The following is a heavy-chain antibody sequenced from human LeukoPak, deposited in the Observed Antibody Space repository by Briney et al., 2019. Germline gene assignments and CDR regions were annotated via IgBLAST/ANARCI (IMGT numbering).Heavy chain of an antibody. CDR1: GFTFSSYS. V-gene: IGHV3-48*01. J-gene: IGHJ1*01. Sequence: GGSLRLSCAASGFTFSSYSMNWVRQAPGKGLEWVSYISSSSSTIYYADSVKGRFTISRDNAKNSLYLQMNSLSAEDTAVYYCAREPTNLWFGELFSTREYFQHWGQGTLVTVSS. CDR3: AREPTNLWFGELFSTREYFQH. CDR2: ISSSSSTI. D-gene: IGHD3-10*01.